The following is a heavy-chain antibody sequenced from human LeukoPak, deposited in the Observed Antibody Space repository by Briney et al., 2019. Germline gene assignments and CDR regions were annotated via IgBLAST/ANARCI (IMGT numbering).Heavy chain of an antibody. Sequence: SQTLSLTCTVSGGSISSGSYYWSWIRQPAGKGLEWIGRIYNSGSTNYNPSLKSRVTISVDTSKNQFSLKLSSVTAADTAVYYCARLRYYYDSSGYYRDYWGQGTLVTVSS. CDR1: GGSISSGSYY. CDR2: IYNSGST. V-gene: IGHV4-61*02. D-gene: IGHD3-22*01. J-gene: IGHJ4*02. CDR3: ARLRYYYDSSGYYRDY.